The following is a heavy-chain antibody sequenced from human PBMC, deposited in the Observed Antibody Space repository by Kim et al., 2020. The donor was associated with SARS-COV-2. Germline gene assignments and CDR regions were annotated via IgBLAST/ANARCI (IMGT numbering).Heavy chain of an antibody. Sequence: ASVKVSCKASGYTFTSYAMHWVRQAPGQRLEWMGWINAGNGNTKYSQKFQGRVTITWDTSASTAYMELSSLRSEDTAVYYCARDERMAIFGVGYYFDYWGQRTLVTVSS. CDR3: ARDERMAIFGVGYYFDY. CDR2: INAGNGNT. CDR1: GYTFTSYA. V-gene: IGHV1-3*01. D-gene: IGHD3-3*01. J-gene: IGHJ4*02.